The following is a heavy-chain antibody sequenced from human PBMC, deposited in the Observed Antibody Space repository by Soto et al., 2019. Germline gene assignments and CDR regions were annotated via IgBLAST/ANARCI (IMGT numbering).Heavy chain of an antibody. CDR3: ARKFLDYPFDY. D-gene: IGHD4-17*01. Sequence: PGGSLRLSCAASGFTFSSYEMNWVRQAPGKGLEWVSYISSSGSTIYYADSVKGRFTISRDNAKNSLYLQMNSLRAEDTAVYYCARKFLDYPFDYWGQGTLVTVSS. CDR2: ISSSGSTI. J-gene: IGHJ4*02. CDR1: GFTFSSYE. V-gene: IGHV3-48*03.